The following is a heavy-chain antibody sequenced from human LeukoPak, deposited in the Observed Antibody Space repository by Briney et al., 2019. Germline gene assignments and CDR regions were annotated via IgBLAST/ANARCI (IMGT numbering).Heavy chain of an antibody. J-gene: IGHJ4*02. CDR3: ARGWDSSGFPLFDY. D-gene: IGHD6-19*01. CDR2: INAGNGNT. CDR1: GYTFTSYA. V-gene: IGHV1-3*03. Sequence: ASVKVSCKASGYTFTSYAMHWVRQAPGQRLEWMGWINAGNGNTKYSQEFQGRVTITRDASASTAYMELSSLRSEDMAVYYCARGWDSSGFPLFDYWGQGTLVTVSS.